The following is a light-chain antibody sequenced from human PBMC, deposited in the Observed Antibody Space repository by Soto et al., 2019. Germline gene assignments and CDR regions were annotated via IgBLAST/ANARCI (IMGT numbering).Light chain of an antibody. J-gene: IGLJ3*02. CDR3: AAWDDTLDAQV. Sequence: QSALTQSPSSSVTPGQRVTISCYGSRSNIGRNFVYWYQQGPGTSPRLLIQRNNERPSGVPDRFSGSKSGTSVSLAISGRRSDDADTYYCAAWDDTLDAQVFCGGTKVTVL. CDR2: RNN. CDR1: RSNIGRNF. V-gene: IGLV1-47*01.